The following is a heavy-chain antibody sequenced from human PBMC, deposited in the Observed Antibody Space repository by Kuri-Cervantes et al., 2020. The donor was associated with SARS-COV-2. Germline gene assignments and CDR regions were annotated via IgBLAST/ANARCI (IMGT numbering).Heavy chain of an antibody. Sequence: KVSCKASGYSFTNFWIGWVRQMPGKGLEWMGIIYPGDSDTTYSPSFHGQVTISADKSISTAYLQWSSLKASDTAMYYCARRGRGAVAGTTKYWYFDLWGRGTLVTVSS. D-gene: IGHD6-19*01. J-gene: IGHJ2*01. CDR1: GYSFTNFW. V-gene: IGHV5-51*01. CDR3: ARRGRGAVAGTTKYWYFDL. CDR2: IYPGDSDT.